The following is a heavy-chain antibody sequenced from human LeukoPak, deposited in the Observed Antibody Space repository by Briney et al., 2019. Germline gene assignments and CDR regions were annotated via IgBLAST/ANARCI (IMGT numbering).Heavy chain of an antibody. CDR1: GFTFSSYA. J-gene: IGHJ4*02. CDR3: AKDQSSERFLDY. D-gene: IGHD5-24*01. CDR2: ISGSGGRT. Sequence: PGGSLRLSCAASGFTFSSYAMSWVRQAPGKGLEWVSGISGSGGRTYYPDSVKGRFTISRDNSKNTLYLQMNSLGAEDTALYYCAKDQSSERFLDYWGQGTLVTVSS. V-gene: IGHV3-23*01.